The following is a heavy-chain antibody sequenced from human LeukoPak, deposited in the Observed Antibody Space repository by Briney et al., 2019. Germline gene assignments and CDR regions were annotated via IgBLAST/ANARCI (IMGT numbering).Heavy chain of an antibody. J-gene: IGHJ4*02. D-gene: IGHD6-13*01. V-gene: IGHV1-69*13. CDR3: ARDRGHSSSWYWDY. CDR1: GGTFSSYA. CDR2: IIPIFGTA. Sequence: GASVKVSCKASGGTFSSYAISWVRQAPGQGLEWMGGIIPIFGTANYAQKFQGRVTITADESTSTAYMELSSLRSEDTAVYYCARDRGHSSSWYWDYWGQGTLVTVSS.